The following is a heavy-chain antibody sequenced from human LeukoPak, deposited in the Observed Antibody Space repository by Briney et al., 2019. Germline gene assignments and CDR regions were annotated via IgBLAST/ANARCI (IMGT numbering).Heavy chain of an antibody. CDR3: VRDPSGSGFAFDS. D-gene: IGHD1-1*01. Sequence: GGSLRLSCAASGFSFSSYAMHWVRQAPGKGLEWVAVISYDGSNKYYADSVKGRFTISRDNSEDTLYLQMNSLRAEDTAVCYCVRDPSGSGFAFDSWGQGALVTVSS. CDR2: ISYDGSNK. V-gene: IGHV3-30-3*01. J-gene: IGHJ4*02. CDR1: GFSFSSYA.